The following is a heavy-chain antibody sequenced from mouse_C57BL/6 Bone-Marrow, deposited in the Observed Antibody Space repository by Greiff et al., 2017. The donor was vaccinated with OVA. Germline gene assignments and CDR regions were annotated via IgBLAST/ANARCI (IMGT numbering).Heavy chain of an antibody. Sequence: EVMLVESGPGLAKPSQTLSLTCSVTGYSITSDYWNWIRKFPGNKLEYMGYISYSGSTYYNPSLKSRISITRDTSKNQYYLQLNSVTTEDTATYYCARSMVTTETWFAYWGQGTLVTVSA. CDR3: ARSMVTTETWFAY. CDR2: ISYSGST. CDR1: GYSITSDY. D-gene: IGHD2-2*01. J-gene: IGHJ3*01. V-gene: IGHV3-8*01.